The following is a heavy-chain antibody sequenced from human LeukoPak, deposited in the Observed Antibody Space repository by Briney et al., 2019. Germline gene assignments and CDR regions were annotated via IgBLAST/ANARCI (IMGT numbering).Heavy chain of an antibody. CDR2: INPNSGGT. V-gene: IGHV1-2*02. CDR1: GYTFTGYY. J-gene: IGHJ5*02. Sequence: ASVKVSCKASGYTFTGYYMHWVRQAPGQGLEWMGWINPNSGGTNYAQKFQGRVTMTRDTPTTTAYMDLRRLRSDDTAVFFCARAVRELTITRHWFDPWGQGTLVTVSS. D-gene: IGHD3-10*02. CDR3: ARAVRELTITRHWFDP.